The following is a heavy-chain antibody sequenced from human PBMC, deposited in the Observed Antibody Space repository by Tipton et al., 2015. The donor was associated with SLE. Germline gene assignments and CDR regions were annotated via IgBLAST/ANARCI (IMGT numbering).Heavy chain of an antibody. CDR3: ARGLTAETGGDAFDI. Sequence: SLRLSCAASGFTFSSYAMSWVRQAPGKGLEWVSVIYSGGSTYYADSVKGRFTISRDNSKNTLYLQMNSLRAEDTAVYYCARGLTAETGGDAFDIWGQGTMVTVSS. V-gene: IGHV3-23*03. D-gene: IGHD7-27*01. CDR2: IYSGGST. CDR1: GFTFSSYA. J-gene: IGHJ3*02.